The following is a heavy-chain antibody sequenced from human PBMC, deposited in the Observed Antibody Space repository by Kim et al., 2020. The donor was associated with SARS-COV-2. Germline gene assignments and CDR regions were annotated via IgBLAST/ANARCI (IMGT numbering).Heavy chain of an antibody. CDR3: VRGIDSGSWLFDY. D-gene: IGHD6-13*01. V-gene: IGHV1-3*01. Sequence: ASVKVSCRGSGYSFTNYAIHWVRQAPGQRLEWMGWINAGNGDTGFSQSFQGRVTITRDTSASTDYMEVTSLTSEDTAVYYCVRGIDSGSWLFDYWGQGTLATVAS. J-gene: IGHJ4*02. CDR1: GYSFTNYA. CDR2: INAGNGDT.